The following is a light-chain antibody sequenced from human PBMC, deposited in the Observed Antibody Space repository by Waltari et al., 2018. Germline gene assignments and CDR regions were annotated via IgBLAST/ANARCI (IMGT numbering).Light chain of an antibody. Sequence: QSALTQPASVSGSPGQSVTIFCAGTSNDVGGYNSVSWYQEHPGQAPRVIIYDVSDRPSGVSDRVHGSKSGNTASLTISGLQAEDEADYYCSSQSSNDVVLFGGGTKLTVL. J-gene: IGLJ2*01. CDR1: SNDVGGYNS. CDR3: SSQSSNDVVL. CDR2: DVS. V-gene: IGLV2-14*01.